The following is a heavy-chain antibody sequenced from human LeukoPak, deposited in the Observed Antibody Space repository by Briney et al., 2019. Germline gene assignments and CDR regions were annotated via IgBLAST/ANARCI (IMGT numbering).Heavy chain of an antibody. CDR3: ARGPLYCSSTSCYSGYGMDV. CDR2: ISYDGSNK. V-gene: IGHV3-30-3*01. D-gene: IGHD2-2*01. Sequence: GGSLRLSCAASGFTFSSYAMHWVRQAPGKGLEWVAVISYDGSNKYYADSVKGRFTISRDNSKNTLYLQMNSLRAEDTAVYYYARGPLYCSSTSCYSGYGMDVWGQGTTVTVSS. J-gene: IGHJ6*02. CDR1: GFTFSSYA.